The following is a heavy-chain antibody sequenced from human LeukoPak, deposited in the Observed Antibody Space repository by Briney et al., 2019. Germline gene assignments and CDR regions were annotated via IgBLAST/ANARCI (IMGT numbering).Heavy chain of an antibody. CDR3: AKGPERDAFDI. V-gene: IGHV3-23*01. Sequence: GGSLRLSCAASGFTFSSYDMGWVRQAPGKGLEWVSFMSGSGGSTYYTDSVKGRFTISRDNSKNTLYLQMNSLRAEDTAVYYCAKGPERDAFDIWGQGTMVTVSS. CDR1: GFTFSSYD. CDR2: MSGSGGST. D-gene: IGHD2-2*01. J-gene: IGHJ3*02.